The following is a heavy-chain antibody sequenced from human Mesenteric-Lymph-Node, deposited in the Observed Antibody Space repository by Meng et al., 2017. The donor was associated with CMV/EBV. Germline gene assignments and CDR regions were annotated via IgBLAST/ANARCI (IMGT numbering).Heavy chain of an antibody. Sequence: GESLKISCAASGFTFSSYRMSWVRQAPGTGLEWVSSISSTGSYIYYANSVRGRFTISRDNAKNSLYLQMNNLRAEDTAVYYCARDFRLEYYYYGLDVWGQGTTVTVSS. J-gene: IGHJ6*02. CDR2: ISSTGSYI. CDR1: GFTFSSYR. V-gene: IGHV3-21*01. D-gene: IGHD2/OR15-2a*01. CDR3: ARDFRLEYYYYGLDV.